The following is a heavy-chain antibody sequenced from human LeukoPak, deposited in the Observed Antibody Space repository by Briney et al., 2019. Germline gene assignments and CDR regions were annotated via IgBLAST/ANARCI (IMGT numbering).Heavy chain of an antibody. Sequence: ASVKVSCKASGYTFTAYYIHWVRQAPGQGLEWTGWINPNSGVTNSAQKFQGRVSMARATSITTAYMELSRLTSDDTAVYYCATSTVADSDAFDIWGQGTMVTVSS. CDR3: ATSTVADSDAFDI. CDR2: INPNSGVT. CDR1: GYTFTAYY. J-gene: IGHJ3*02. D-gene: IGHD4-17*01. V-gene: IGHV1-2*02.